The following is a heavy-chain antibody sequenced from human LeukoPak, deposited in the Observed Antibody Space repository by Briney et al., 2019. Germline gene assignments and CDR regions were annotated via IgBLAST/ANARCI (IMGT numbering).Heavy chain of an antibody. Sequence: GGSLRLSCAASGFTFSSYWMSWVRQAPGKGLEWVANIKQVGSEKYYVDSVKGRFTMSRDNAKKSLYMQMNSLRAEDTAVYYCATSFNGYCSSTSCFDAFDIWGQGTMVTVPS. D-gene: IGHD2-2*03. J-gene: IGHJ3*02. V-gene: IGHV3-7*01. CDR3: ATSFNGYCSSTSCFDAFDI. CDR1: GFTFSSYW. CDR2: IKQVGSEK.